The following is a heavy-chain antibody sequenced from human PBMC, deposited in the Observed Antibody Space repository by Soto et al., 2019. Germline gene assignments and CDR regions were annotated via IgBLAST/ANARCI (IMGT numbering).Heavy chain of an antibody. Sequence: EVQLLESGGGVVQPGGSLRLSCAASGFTFSSYAMRWVRQAPGKGLEWISSISGGADSTYYADSVKGRFTISRDNSEKTLLLEMNSRGAEDTALYYCGKGLCNSGYCAFDYWGQGTMVTVSS. J-gene: IGHJ3*01. V-gene: IGHV3-23*01. D-gene: IGHD3-22*01. CDR1: GFTFSSYA. CDR2: ISGGADST. CDR3: GKGLCNSGYCAFDY.